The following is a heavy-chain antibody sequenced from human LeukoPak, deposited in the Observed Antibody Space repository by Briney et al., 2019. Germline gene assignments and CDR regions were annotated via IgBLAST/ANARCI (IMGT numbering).Heavy chain of an antibody. CDR1: GFTSSSYG. V-gene: IGHV3-30*18. CDR2: ISYDGSNK. J-gene: IGHJ6*02. Sequence: PGGSLRLSCAASGFTSSSYGMHWVRQAPGKGLEWVAVISYDGSNKYYADSVKGRFTISRDNSKSTLYLQMNSLRAEDTAVYYCAKGDYYYYYGMDVWGQGTTVTVSS. CDR3: AKGDYYYYYGMDV.